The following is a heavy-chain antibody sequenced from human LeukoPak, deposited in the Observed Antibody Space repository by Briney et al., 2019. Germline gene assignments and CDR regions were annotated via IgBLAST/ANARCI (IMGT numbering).Heavy chain of an antibody. CDR2: ISVSGGST. CDR3: AKGVISISSRRGFDY. V-gene: IGHV3-23*01. D-gene: IGHD2-2*01. J-gene: IGHJ4*02. Sequence: SAISVSGGSTYYADSVTGRFTISRDNSKNTLYLQMNSLRAEDTAIYYCAKGVISISSRRGFDYWGQGTLVTVSS.